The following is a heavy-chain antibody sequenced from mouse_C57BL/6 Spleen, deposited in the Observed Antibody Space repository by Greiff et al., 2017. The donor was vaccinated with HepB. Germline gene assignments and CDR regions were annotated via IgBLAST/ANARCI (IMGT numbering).Heavy chain of an antibody. CDR3: TSIYEGYFSYYAMDY. CDR1: GFTFSSYA. CDR2: ISSGGDYI. J-gene: IGHJ4*01. D-gene: IGHD2-3*01. Sequence: EVKLVESGEGLVKPGGSLKLSCAASGFTFSSYAMSWVRQTPEKRLEWVAYISSGGDYIYYADTVKGRFTISRDNARNTLYLQMSSLKSEDTAMYYWTSIYEGYFSYYAMDYCGQGTSVTVSS. V-gene: IGHV5-9-1*02.